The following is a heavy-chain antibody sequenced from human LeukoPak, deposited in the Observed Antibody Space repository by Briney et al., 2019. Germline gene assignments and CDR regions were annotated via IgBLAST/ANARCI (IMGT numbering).Heavy chain of an antibody. J-gene: IGHJ3*01. D-gene: IGHD4-23*01. CDR2: IDQSGST. CDR1: GVSISNGNW. CDR3: ARDDYGGNLDAFGV. Sequence: SETLSLTCAVSGVSISNGNWWSWVRQSPGKGLEWIGEIDQSGSTNYNPSLKSRVTISLDKSENQFSLKLRSVTAADTAVYYCARDDYGGNLDAFGVWGQGTMVTVSS. V-gene: IGHV4-4*02.